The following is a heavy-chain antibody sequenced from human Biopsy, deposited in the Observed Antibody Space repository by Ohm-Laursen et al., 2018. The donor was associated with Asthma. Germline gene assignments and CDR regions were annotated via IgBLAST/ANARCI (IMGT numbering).Heavy chain of an antibody. D-gene: IGHD4-17*01. V-gene: IGHV1-24*01. CDR1: GYSLTDLS. CDR3: ASDFPKDYVRYNFQF. CDR2: HDHEEGGT. J-gene: IGHJ4*02. Sequence: ASVKVSCNVSGYSLTDLSMHWVRQAPGQGLEWMGGHDHEEGGTVNARRFQGRVTMTEDTSTDTAYTELSSLSSDDTAVYYCASDFPKDYVRYNFQFWGQGTLVTVSS.